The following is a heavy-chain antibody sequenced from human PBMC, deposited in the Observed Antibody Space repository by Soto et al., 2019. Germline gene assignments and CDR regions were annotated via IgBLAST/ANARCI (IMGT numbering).Heavy chain of an antibody. CDR1: GYTFTSYG. CDR2: ISAYNGNT. Sequence: GASVKVSCKASGYTFTSYGISWVRQAPGQGLEWMGWISAYNGNTNYAQKLQGRVTMTTDTSTSTAYMELRSLRSDDTAVYYCASKSVTMVRGVIITGWFDPWGQGTLVTVSS. J-gene: IGHJ5*02. D-gene: IGHD3-10*01. CDR3: ASKSVTMVRGVIITGWFDP. V-gene: IGHV1-18*01.